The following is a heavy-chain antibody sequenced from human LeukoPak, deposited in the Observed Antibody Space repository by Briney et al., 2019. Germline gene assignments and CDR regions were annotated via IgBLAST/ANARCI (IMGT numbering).Heavy chain of an antibody. CDR2: TRNKVRSYTT. Sequence: GGSLRLSCAASGFPFSDHYMDWVRQAPGKGLGWVGRTRNKVRSYTTEYAASVKGRFTISRDDSKNSLYLQMDSLKTEDTAVYYCVRGAYCTNGVCPAAFDIWGQGTMVTVSS. V-gene: IGHV3-72*01. D-gene: IGHD2-8*01. CDR3: VRGAYCTNGVCPAAFDI. CDR1: GFPFSDHY. J-gene: IGHJ3*02.